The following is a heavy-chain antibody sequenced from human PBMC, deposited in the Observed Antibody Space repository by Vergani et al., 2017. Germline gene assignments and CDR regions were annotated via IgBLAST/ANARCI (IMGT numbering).Heavy chain of an antibody. CDR2: IYPGDSDT. D-gene: IGHD3-16*01. CDR3: ARQRYDFLWDSYGDAFSL. Sequence: EVQLVQSGAEVKKPGESLKISCKASGYSFISYWIGWVRQMPGKGLEWMGIIYPGDSDTRYSPSFQGKVTISADKSITTAYLQWNSLKASDTGLYYCARQRYDFLWDSYGDAFSLWGQGTMVTVSS. CDR1: GYSFISYW. V-gene: IGHV5-51*01. J-gene: IGHJ3*01.